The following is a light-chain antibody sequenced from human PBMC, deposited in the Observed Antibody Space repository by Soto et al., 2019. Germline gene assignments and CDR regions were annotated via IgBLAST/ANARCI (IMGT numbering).Light chain of an antibody. CDR1: SSNIGSKA. Sequence: QAVVTQPPSASGTPGQRVTISCSGSSSNIGSKAVNWYQHLPGTAPQLLIYSSSQRPSGVPDRFSGSKSGTSASLAISGLQSEDEADYYCAAWDDSLKGVVFGGGTKLTVL. CDR2: SSS. CDR3: AAWDDSLKGVV. J-gene: IGLJ2*01. V-gene: IGLV1-44*01.